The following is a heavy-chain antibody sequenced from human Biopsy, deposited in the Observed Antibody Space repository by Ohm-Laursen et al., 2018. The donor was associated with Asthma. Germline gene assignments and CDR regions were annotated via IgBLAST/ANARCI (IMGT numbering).Heavy chain of an antibody. V-gene: IGHV4-4*01. Sequence: PGTLSLTCDVSGGSISVSNWWSWVRQPPGRGLEWIGQIYHLGNANYNPSLKSRVTMPVDKSKNQFSLKLPSVTAADTAVYFCARRWRSYDSSNYYLDQWGQGTLVTVSS. J-gene: IGHJ4*02. D-gene: IGHD3-22*01. CDR2: IYHLGNA. CDR1: GGSISVSNW. CDR3: ARRWRSYDSSNYYLDQ.